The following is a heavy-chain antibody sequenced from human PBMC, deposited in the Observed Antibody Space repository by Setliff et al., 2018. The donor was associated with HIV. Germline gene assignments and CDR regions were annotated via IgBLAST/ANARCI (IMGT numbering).Heavy chain of an antibody. V-gene: IGHV3-23*01. D-gene: IGHD1-26*01. Sequence: QAGGSLRLSCAASGFTFSSYAMSWVRQAPGKGLEWVSAISGSGDSTFYADSLKGRFTISRDNSKNTLYLQMNSLRVEDTAVYYCATDCAVVGGTGSLDSWGQGTLVTVSS. CDR1: GFTFSSYA. J-gene: IGHJ4*02. CDR2: ISGSGDST. CDR3: ATDCAVVGGTGSLDS.